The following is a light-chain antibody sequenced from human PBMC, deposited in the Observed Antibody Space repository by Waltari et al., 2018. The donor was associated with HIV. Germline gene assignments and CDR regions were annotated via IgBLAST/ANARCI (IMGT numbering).Light chain of an antibody. CDR2: RNN. Sequence: QSVLTQSPSASGTPGQRVTISCSGSRSNIGSYYVYWYQQLPGTAPKLLIYRNNQRPSGVPDRFSGSKSGTSASLAISGLRSEDEADYYCAAWTDSLSGVVFGGGTKLSVL. CDR1: RSNIGSYY. J-gene: IGLJ2*01. V-gene: IGLV1-47*01. CDR3: AAWTDSLSGVV.